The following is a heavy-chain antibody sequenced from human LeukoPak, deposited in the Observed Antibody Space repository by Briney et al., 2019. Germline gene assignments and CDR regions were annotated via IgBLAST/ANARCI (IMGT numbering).Heavy chain of an antibody. CDR1: GGTFSSYA. D-gene: IGHD3-10*01. CDR2: IIPLFGTA. J-gene: IGHJ4*02. V-gene: IGHV1-69*06. Sequence: SVKVSCKASGGTFSSYAFSWVRQAPGQGLEWMGGIIPLFGTANYAQRFQGRVTIIADKSTSTAYMELSRLRSDDTAVYYCARGEPMVRGVIYYWGQGTLVTVSS. CDR3: ARGEPMVRGVIYY.